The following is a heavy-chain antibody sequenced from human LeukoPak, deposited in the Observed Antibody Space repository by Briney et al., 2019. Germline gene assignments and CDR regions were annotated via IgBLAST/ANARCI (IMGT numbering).Heavy chain of an antibody. D-gene: IGHD2-2*02. V-gene: IGHV3-48*04. CDR3: ARDLRPCSSTSCYTRYYYNGMDV. J-gene: IGHJ6*02. CDR2: ISGSSGTV. CDR1: GITFSSYS. Sequence: GGSLRLSCAASGITFSSYSMNWVRQAPGKGLEWVSYISGSSGTVYYADSVKGRFTISRDNAQNSLYLQMNSLRVEDTAVYYCARDLRPCSSTSCYTRYYYNGMDVWGQGTTVTVSS.